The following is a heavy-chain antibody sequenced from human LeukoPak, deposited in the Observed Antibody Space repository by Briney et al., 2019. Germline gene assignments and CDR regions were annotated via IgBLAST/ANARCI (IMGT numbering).Heavy chain of an antibody. CDR2: IIPIFGTA. V-gene: IGHV1-69*13. D-gene: IGHD2-2*01. CDR3: ARGAARGTSSVYYYYYMDV. CDR1: GSTFSSYA. Sequence: GASVKVSCKASGSTFSSYAISWVRQAPGQGLEWMGGIIPIFGTANYAQKFQGRVTITADESTSTAYMELSSLRSEDTAVYYCARGAARGTSSVYYYYYMDVWGKGTTVTISS. J-gene: IGHJ6*03.